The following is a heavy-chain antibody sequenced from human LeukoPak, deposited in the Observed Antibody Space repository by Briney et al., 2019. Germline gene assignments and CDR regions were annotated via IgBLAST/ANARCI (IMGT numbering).Heavy chain of an antibody. D-gene: IGHD6-19*01. CDR1: GYSISNGYY. V-gene: IGHV4-38-2*02. Sequence: SETLSLTCTVSGYSISNGYYWGWIRQPPGKGLEWIGSIYHSGSTYYNPSLKSRVTISVDTSKNQFSLKPSSVTATDTAVYYCARDETYSSDWQSNHYYYYMDVWGKGTTVTVSS. CDR2: IYHSGST. J-gene: IGHJ6*03. CDR3: ARDETYSSDWQSNHYYYYMDV.